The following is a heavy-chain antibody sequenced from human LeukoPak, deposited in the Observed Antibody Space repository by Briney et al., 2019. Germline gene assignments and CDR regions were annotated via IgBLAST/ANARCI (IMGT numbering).Heavy chain of an antibody. D-gene: IGHD3-10*01. J-gene: IGHJ4*02. CDR1: GGSISSYY. CDR3: ARLVRPGLWFGEPPTDY. V-gene: IGHV4-59*12. CDR2: IYYSGST. Sequence: SETLSLTCTVSGGSISSYYWSWIRQPPGKGLEWIGYIYYSGSTYYNPSLKSRVTISVDTSKNQFSLKLSSVTAADTAVYYCARLVRPGLWFGEPPTDYWGQGTLVTVSS.